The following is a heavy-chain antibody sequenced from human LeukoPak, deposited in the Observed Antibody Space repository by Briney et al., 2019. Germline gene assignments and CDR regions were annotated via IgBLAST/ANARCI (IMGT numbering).Heavy chain of an antibody. J-gene: IGHJ4*02. CDR1: GFTFSAFE. D-gene: IGHD2-2*01. Sequence: GGSLKLSCAASGFTFSAFEMNWVRQAPGKGLEWLSYISGSGGTTLYADSVKGRFTISRDNAKNSLYLQMNSLRVEDTAVYYCVRVYCSSTSCSDYFDYWGQGSLVTVSS. CDR2: ISGSGGTT. V-gene: IGHV3-48*03. CDR3: VRVYCSSTSCSDYFDY.